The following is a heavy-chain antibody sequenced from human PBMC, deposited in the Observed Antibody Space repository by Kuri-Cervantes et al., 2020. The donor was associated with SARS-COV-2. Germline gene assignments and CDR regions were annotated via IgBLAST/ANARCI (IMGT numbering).Heavy chain of an antibody. CDR3: ARVEEPRLFSYYYYGMDV. Sequence: ASVKVSCKASGYTFTGYYMHWVRQAPGQGLEWMGRINPNSGGTNYAQKLQGRVTMTTDTSTSTAYMELRSLRSDDTAVYYCARVEEPRLFSYYYYGMDVWGQGTTVTVSS. CDR2: INPNSGGT. CDR1: GYTFTGYY. J-gene: IGHJ6*02. V-gene: IGHV1-2*06. D-gene: IGHD3-22*01.